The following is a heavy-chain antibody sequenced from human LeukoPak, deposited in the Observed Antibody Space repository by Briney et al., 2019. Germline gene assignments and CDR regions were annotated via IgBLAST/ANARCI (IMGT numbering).Heavy chain of an antibody. V-gene: IGHV3-9*03. Sequence: PGGSLRLSCAASGFTFDDYAMHWVRQAPGKGLEWVSGISWNSGSIGYADSVKGRFTISRDIAKNSLYLQMNSLRADDMALYYCAKASAYDFWSAYLDYWGQGTLVTVSS. CDR1: GFTFDDYA. D-gene: IGHD3-3*01. CDR2: ISWNSGSI. J-gene: IGHJ4*02. CDR3: AKASAYDFWSAYLDY.